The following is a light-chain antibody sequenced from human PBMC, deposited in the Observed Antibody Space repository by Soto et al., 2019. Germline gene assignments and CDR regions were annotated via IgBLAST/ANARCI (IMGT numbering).Light chain of an antibody. CDR3: QQYGAPPLT. CDR1: QNIYINS. V-gene: IGKV3-20*01. CDR2: GGS. J-gene: IGKJ3*01. Sequence: EIVLTQYPDTLSLSPGERATLSCRASQNIYINSLAWYQQRPGQAPRLLIYGGSTRATAVPDRFSGSGSGTDFALTISRLEPEDFAVYYCQQYGAPPLTFGPGTKVD.